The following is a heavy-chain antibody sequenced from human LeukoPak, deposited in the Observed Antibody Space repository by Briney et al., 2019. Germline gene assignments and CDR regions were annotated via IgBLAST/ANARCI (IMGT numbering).Heavy chain of an antibody. CDR2: IYYSGST. D-gene: IGHD5-24*01. V-gene: IGHV4-39*01. CDR1: GGPISSSSYY. CDR3: ARHSSRWLLAFDY. Sequence: PSETLSLTCTVSGGPISSSSYYWGWIRQPPGKGLEWIGSIYYSGSTYYNPSLKSRVTISVDTSKNQFSLKLSSVTAADTAVYYCARHSSRWLLAFDYWGQGTLVTVSS. J-gene: IGHJ4*02.